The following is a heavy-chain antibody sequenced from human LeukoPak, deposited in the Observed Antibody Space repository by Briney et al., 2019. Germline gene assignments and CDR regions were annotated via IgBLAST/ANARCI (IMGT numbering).Heavy chain of an antibody. CDR2: IYSGGST. CDR3: ARELYRVVVT. Sequence: GGSLRLSCAASGFTVSSNYMSWVRRAPGKGLEWVSVIYSGGSTYYADSVKGRFTISRDNSKNTLYLQMNSLRAEDTAVYYCARELYRVVVTWGQGTLVTVSS. CDR1: GFTVSSNY. J-gene: IGHJ4*02. V-gene: IGHV3-53*01. D-gene: IGHD3-22*01.